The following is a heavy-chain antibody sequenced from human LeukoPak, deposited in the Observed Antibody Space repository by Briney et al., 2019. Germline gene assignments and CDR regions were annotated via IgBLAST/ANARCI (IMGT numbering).Heavy chain of an antibody. V-gene: IGHV4-59*01. Sequence: SETLSLTCAVSGGSIGNYWSWLRQPPGRALEWIGYIYFTGTTNYNPSLKSRVTISVDTSRNQFSLSLTSVTAADTAVYYCAREDPQTRVPEGLDVWGQGTTVTVSS. CDR2: IYFTGTT. CDR3: AREDPQTRVPEGLDV. CDR1: GGSIGNY. J-gene: IGHJ6*02. D-gene: IGHD4/OR15-4a*01.